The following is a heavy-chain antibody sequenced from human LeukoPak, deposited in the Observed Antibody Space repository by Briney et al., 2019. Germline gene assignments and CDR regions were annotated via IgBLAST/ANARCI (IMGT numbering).Heavy chain of an antibody. CDR3: AEDVSGTIFGVAVEY. CDR2: ISGDGTST. D-gene: IGHD3-3*01. J-gene: IGHJ4*02. CDR1: GFTFDDYA. Sequence: GRSLRLSCAASGFTFDDYAMHWVRQAPGKGLEWVSLISGDGTSTYYADSVKGRFTISRGNIKNSLYLQMNSLGTGDTALYYCAEDVSGTIFGVAVEYWGQGTLVTVSP. V-gene: IGHV3-43*02.